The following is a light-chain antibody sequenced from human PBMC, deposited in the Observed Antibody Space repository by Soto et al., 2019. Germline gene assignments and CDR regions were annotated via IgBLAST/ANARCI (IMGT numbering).Light chain of an antibody. CDR3: CSYAGSRKV. CDR2: EVS. J-gene: IGLJ1*01. CDR1: SSDVGSYNL. Sequence: QLVLTQPASVSGSPGQSITISCTGTSSDVGSYNLVSWYQQHPGKAPKLMIYEVSKRPSGVSNRFSGSKSGNTASLTISGLQAEDEADYYCCSYAGSRKVFGTGTKLTVL. V-gene: IGLV2-23*02.